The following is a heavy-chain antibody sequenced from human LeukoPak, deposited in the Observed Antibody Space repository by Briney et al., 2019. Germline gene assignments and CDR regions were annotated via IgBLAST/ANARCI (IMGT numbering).Heavy chain of an antibody. D-gene: IGHD4/OR15-4a*01. CDR3: ARYGGPNFDY. Sequence: SETLSLTCTASGGSISSYYWSWIRQPPGKGLEWIGYIYYSGSTNYNPSLKSRVTISLDTSRNQFSLKLSSVTAAGTAVYYCARYGGPNFDYWGQGTLVTVSS. J-gene: IGHJ4*02. V-gene: IGHV4-59*08. CDR1: GGSISSYY. CDR2: IYYSGST.